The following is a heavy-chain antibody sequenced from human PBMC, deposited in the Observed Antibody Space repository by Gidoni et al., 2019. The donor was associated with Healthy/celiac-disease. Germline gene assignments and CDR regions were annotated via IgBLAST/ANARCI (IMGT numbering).Heavy chain of an antibody. CDR2: SFSNAEK. J-gene: IGHJ3*02. CDR3: ARVGFWEDAFDI. CDR1: GFSLSNARMG. D-gene: IGHD3-3*01. V-gene: IGHV2-26*01. Sequence: QVPLKVSGPVLVIPTVTLTLTCTVPGFSLSNARMGVRWLRQPPGQALEWLAHSFSNAEKSYGTSLKSRLTITKNTSKNLVVHTMTNMDPVDTATYCCARVGFWEDAFDIWGQGTLVTVSS.